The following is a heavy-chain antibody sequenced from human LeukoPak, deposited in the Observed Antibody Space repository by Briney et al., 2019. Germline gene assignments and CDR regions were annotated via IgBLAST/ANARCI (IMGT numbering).Heavy chain of an antibody. CDR2: ISAYNGNT. CDR3: ARESVVGNPYSYGTFDN. V-gene: IGHV1-18*01. J-gene: IGHJ4*02. CDR1: GYTFISSG. Sequence: ASVKVSCKASGYTFISSGISWVRQAPGQGLEWMGWISAYNGNTHYAQNLQGRVTWTTDTSTSTAYMELRSLRSDDTAVYYCARESVVGNPYSYGTFDNWGQGTLVTVSS. D-gene: IGHD5-18*01.